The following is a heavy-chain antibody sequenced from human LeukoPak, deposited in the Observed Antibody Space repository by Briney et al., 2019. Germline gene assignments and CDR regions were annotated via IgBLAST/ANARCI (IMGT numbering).Heavy chain of an antibody. V-gene: IGHV1-69*13. Sequence: ASVKVSCKASGGTFSSYAISWVRQAPGQGLEWMGGIIPIFGTTNYAQKFQGRVTITADESTSTAYMELSSLRSEDTAVYYCARDPPITGTTAWGQGTLVTVSS. CDR3: ARDPPITGTTA. D-gene: IGHD1-7*01. J-gene: IGHJ5*02. CDR2: IIPIFGTT. CDR1: GGTFSSYA.